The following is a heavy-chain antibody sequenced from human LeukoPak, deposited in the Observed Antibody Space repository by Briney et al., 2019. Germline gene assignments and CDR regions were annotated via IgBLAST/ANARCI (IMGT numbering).Heavy chain of an antibody. V-gene: IGHV3-53*01. Sequence: GGSLRLSCAASGFTVSSNYMSWVRQAPGKGLEWVSVIYSGGSTYYADSVKGRFTISRDNSKNTLYLQMNSLRAEDTAVYYCAIVVVPAEDAFDIWGQGTMVTVPS. CDR2: IYSGGST. J-gene: IGHJ3*02. CDR3: AIVVVPAEDAFDI. D-gene: IGHD2-2*01. CDR1: GFTVSSNY.